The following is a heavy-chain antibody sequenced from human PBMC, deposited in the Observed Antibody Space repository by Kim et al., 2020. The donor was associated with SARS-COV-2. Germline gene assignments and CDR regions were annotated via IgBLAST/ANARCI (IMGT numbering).Heavy chain of an antibody. J-gene: IGHJ4*02. CDR2: INAGNGNT. V-gene: IGHV1-3*01. CDR3: ATDRQLVPPLPL. CDR1: GYTFTSYA. Sequence: ASVKVSCKASGYTFTSYAMHWVRQAPGQRLEWMGWINAGNGNTKYSQQFQGRVTITRDTSASTAYMELSSLRSEDTAVYYCATDRQLVPPLPLWGQGTLVTVSS. D-gene: IGHD6-13*01.